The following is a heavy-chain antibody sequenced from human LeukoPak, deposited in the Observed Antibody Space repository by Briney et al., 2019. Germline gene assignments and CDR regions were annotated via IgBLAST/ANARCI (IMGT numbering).Heavy chain of an antibody. J-gene: IGHJ4*02. Sequence: SETLSLTCSVSGGSIRSNYWSWIRQPPGKGLEWIGYIYYTGSTNYNPSLKSRVTISVDTSRNQFSLKLNSVTAADTAVYYCARWDTSVWEPYYFDYWGQGTLVTVSS. CDR2: IYYTGST. D-gene: IGHD6-19*01. CDR3: ARWDTSVWEPYYFDY. V-gene: IGHV4-59*01. CDR1: GGSIRSNY.